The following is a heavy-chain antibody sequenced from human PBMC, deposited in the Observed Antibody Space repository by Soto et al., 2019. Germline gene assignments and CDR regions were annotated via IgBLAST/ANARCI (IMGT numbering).Heavy chain of an antibody. D-gene: IGHD2-2*01. Sequence: PGGSLRLSCAASGFIFSNYAMSWVRQAPGKGLEWVSAIGGSGGSTYYADSVKGRFTISRDNSNNTLYLQMGSLRAEDTAVYYCAKTITSSRSIVVVPAARRFDYWGQGTLVTVSS. CDR2: IGGSGGST. V-gene: IGHV3-23*01. CDR3: AKTITSSRSIVVVPAARRFDY. J-gene: IGHJ4*02. CDR1: GFIFSNYA.